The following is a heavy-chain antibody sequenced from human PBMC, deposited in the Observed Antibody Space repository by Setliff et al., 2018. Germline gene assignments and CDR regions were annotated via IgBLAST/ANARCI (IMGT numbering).Heavy chain of an antibody. CDR3: ARDTPPRYTGYSDGWAPFDF. Sequence: ASVKVPCKTSGYTFISYGISWVRQAPGQGLEWMGWINNYNGNTDYAEKVQGRIAMTTDTSTNTAYMELRNLRSDDTAVYYCARDTPPRYTGYSDGWAPFDFWGQGTLVTVSS. J-gene: IGHJ4*02. D-gene: IGHD6-19*01. CDR2: INNYNGNT. CDR1: GYTFISYG. V-gene: IGHV1-18*01.